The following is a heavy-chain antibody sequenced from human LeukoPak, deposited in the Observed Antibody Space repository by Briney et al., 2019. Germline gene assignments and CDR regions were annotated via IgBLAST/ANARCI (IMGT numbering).Heavy chain of an antibody. CDR1: GFSFSTYD. Sequence: GGSLRLSCAAAGFSFSTYDMNWVRQAPGKGLEWVSSISIASSYIFYADSVKGRFPISRDNANNSLYLQMSSLRAEDTAVYYCARWLQTRYYMDVWGKGTTVTVSS. CDR3: ARWLQTRYYMDV. J-gene: IGHJ6*03. D-gene: IGHD5-24*01. V-gene: IGHV3-21*01. CDR2: ISIASSYI.